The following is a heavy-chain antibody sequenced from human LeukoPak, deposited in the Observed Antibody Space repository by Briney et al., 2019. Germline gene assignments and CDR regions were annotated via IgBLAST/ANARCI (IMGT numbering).Heavy chain of an antibody. D-gene: IGHD3-3*01. CDR1: GFTFSSYS. J-gene: IGHJ4*02. CDR3: ARDLSPITIFGVSLGY. Sequence: AGGSLRLSCAASGFTFSSYSMNWVRQAPGKGLEWVSSISSSSSYIYYADSVKGRFTISRDNAKNSLYLQMNSLRAEDTAVYYCARDLSPITIFGVSLGYWGQGTLVTVSS. V-gene: IGHV3-21*01. CDR2: ISSSSSYI.